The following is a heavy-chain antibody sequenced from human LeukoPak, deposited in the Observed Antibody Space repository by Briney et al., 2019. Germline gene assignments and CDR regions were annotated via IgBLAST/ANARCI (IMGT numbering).Heavy chain of an antibody. J-gene: IGHJ1*01. Sequence: PSETLSLTCTVSGGSISSFYWSWIRQAPWKGLEWIGHTFHNGNSNYNPSLKTRVTLSLDTSKNQFSLKLNSVTAADTAVYYCASTEGYCSGGTCYSMEYFRHWGQGTQVAVSS. D-gene: IGHD2-15*01. CDR1: GGSISSFY. CDR3: ASTEGYCSGGTCYSMEYFRH. CDR2: TFHNGNS. V-gene: IGHV4-59*01.